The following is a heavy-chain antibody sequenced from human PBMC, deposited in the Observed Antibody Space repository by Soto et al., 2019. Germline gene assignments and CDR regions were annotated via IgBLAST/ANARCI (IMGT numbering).Heavy chain of an antibody. CDR1: GYIFTTVF. CDR3: ARGPSTGCFDS. Sequence: ASVKVSCKTSGYIFTTVFLHWMRQAPGQRVEWMGRINPADGNTLNSQKFLGRVSITTDTSASTTYMEPTSLTSEDTAVYYCARGPSTGCFDSWGQGTLVTVSS. V-gene: IGHV1-3*01. CDR2: INPADGNT. J-gene: IGHJ4*02. D-gene: IGHD1-1*01.